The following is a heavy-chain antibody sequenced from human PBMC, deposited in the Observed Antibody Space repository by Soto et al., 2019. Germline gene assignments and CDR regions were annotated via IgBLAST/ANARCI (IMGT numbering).Heavy chain of an antibody. J-gene: IGHJ6*02. CDR3: AAPLSTIFGVVIIGHYYYGMDV. D-gene: IGHD3-3*01. CDR1: GGTFSNYA. CDR2: IIPIFGPA. Sequence: GASVKVSCKASGGTFSNYAFNWVRQAPGQGLEWMGGIIPIFGPANYAQKFVGRVTITADESTSTAYMELSSLRSEDTAVYYCAAPLSTIFGVVIIGHYYYGMDVWGQGTTVTVSS. V-gene: IGHV1-69*13.